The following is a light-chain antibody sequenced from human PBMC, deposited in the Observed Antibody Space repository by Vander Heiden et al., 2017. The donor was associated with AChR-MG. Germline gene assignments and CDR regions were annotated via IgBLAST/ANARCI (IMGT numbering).Light chain of an antibody. J-gene: IGKJ1*01. CDR1: QGINSS. V-gene: IGKV1-39*01. Sequence: DIQTTQSPSSLSASVGDRVTITSRESQGINSSLTWYQQKPGKAPKLLLYAASMLQRGVPSRFSGSGPATDFTLTISRLQPAAFAPYYCQHGDSPPWTFGQGTKVEIK. CDR2: AAS. CDR3: QHGDSPPWT.